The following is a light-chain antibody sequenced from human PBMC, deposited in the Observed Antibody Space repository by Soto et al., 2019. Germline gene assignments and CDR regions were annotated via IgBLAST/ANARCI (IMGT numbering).Light chain of an antibody. V-gene: IGLV4-60*02. CDR1: SRHSSYI. J-gene: IGLJ2*01. CDR2: LEGSGSY. CDR3: ETWDSNTVV. Sequence: QSVLTQSSSASASLGSSVKLTWTLSSRHSSYIIAWHQQQPGKAPRYLMKLEGSGSYNKGSGVPDRFSGSSSGADRYLTISNLQFEDEADYYCETWDSNTVVFGGGTKLTVL.